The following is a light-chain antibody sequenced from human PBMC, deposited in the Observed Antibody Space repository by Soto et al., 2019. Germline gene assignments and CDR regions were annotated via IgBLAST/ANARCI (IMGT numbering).Light chain of an antibody. J-gene: IGKJ5*01. CDR1: ESVSSN. Sequence: VLMTLSPSTLSVSPGERATLSCRASESVSSNLAWYQQRPGQAPRLVIYGASTRATGIPARFSGGGSGTEFTLTISSLQSEDFAVYYCQQYNSWPPITFGQGARLEIK. V-gene: IGKV3-15*01. CDR2: GAS. CDR3: QQYNSWPPIT.